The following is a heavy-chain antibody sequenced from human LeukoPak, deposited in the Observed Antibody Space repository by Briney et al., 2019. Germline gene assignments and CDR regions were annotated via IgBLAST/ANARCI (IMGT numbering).Heavy chain of an antibody. V-gene: IGHV4-30-4*01. D-gene: IGHD3-3*01. Sequence: DDYGMSWVRQPPGKGLEWIGYIYYSGSTYYNPSLKSRVTISVDTSKNQFSLKLSSVTAADTAVYYCARVVFPFGVVIITPGTFDYWGQGTLVTVSS. J-gene: IGHJ4*02. CDR2: IYYSGST. CDR1: DDYG. CDR3: ARVVFPFGVVIITPGTFDY.